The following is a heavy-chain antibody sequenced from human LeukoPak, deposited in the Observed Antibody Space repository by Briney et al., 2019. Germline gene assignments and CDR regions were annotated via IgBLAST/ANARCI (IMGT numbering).Heavy chain of an antibody. V-gene: IGHV4-39*07. CDR2: IYYSGST. J-gene: IGHJ4*02. Sequence: SETLSLTCTVSGGSISSSNYYWGWIRQPPGKGLEWIGSIYYSGSTYYNPSLKSRVTISVDTSKHQFSLKLSSVTAADTAVYYCARDARVQKWFGELIMTKTYYFDYWGQGTLVTVSS. D-gene: IGHD3-10*01. CDR1: GGSISSSNYY. CDR3: ARDARVQKWFGELIMTKTYYFDY.